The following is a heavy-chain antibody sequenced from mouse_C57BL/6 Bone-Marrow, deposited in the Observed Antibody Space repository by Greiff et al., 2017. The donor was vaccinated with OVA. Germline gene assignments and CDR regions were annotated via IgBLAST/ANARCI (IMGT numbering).Heavy chain of an antibody. CDR1: GFTFSSCA. D-gene: IGHD1-1*01. CDR3: TTRGFYYGSSYWYFDV. J-gene: IGHJ1*03. Sequence: EVMLVESGEGLVKPGGSLKLSCAASGFTFSSCAMSWVRQTPEKRLEWVAYISSGGDYIYYADTVKGRFTISRDNARNTLYLQMSSLKSEDTAMYYCTTRGFYYGSSYWYFDVWGTGTTVTVSS. CDR2: ISSGGDYI. V-gene: IGHV5-9-1*02.